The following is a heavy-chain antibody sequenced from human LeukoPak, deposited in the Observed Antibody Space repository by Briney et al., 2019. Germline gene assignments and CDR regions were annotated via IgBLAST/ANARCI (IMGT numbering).Heavy chain of an antibody. CDR2: ISSSGSTI. D-gene: IGHD3-10*01. CDR3: ARESGSGSYWTTYYYYGMDV. CDR1: GFTFSSYE. Sequence: GGSLRLSCAASGFTFSSYEMNWVRQAPGKGLEWVSYISSSGSTIYYADSVKGRFTISRDNAKNSLYLQMNSLRAEDTAVYYCARESGSGSYWTTYYYYGMDVWGQGTTVTVSS. V-gene: IGHV3-48*03. J-gene: IGHJ6*02.